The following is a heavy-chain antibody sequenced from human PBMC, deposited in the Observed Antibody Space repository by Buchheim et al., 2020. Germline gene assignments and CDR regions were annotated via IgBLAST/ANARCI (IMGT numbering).Heavy chain of an antibody. D-gene: IGHD1-26*01. Sequence: QVQLVQYGGGVVQPGRSLRLSCEASGYTFSSHGMQWVRQAPGKGLEWVAVIWADGVTKYCADSVKGRFTISRDISKSTLFLEMNILRGEDTAVYYCARDPQGGYFDYWGQG. CDR1: GYTFSSHG. CDR3: ARDPQGGYFDY. V-gene: IGHV3-33*01. J-gene: IGHJ4*02. CDR2: IWADGVTK.